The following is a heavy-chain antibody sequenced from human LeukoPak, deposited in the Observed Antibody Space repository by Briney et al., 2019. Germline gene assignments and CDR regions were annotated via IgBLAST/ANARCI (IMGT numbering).Heavy chain of an antibody. V-gene: IGHV1-18*01. J-gene: IGHJ6*03. CDR3: ARSPRETYYDFWSGPTEYYYYMDV. CDR1: GYTFTSYG. CDR2: ISAYNGNT. D-gene: IGHD3-3*01. Sequence: ASVKVSCKASGYTFTSYGISWVRQAPGQGLEWMGWISAYNGNTNYAQKLQGRVTMTTDTSTSTAYMELRSLRSDDTAVYYCARSPRETYYDFWSGPTEYYYYMDVWGKGTTVTVSS.